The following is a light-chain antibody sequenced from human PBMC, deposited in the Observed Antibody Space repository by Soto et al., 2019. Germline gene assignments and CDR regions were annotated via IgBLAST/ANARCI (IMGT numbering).Light chain of an antibody. Sequence: QSVLTQPASVSGSPGQSITISCTGTSSDVGSYNVVSWYQHHPGKAPKLIIYEGTKRPSGVSDRFSGSKSGNTASLTISGLQTEDEANYYCCSYAGSSTWVFGGGTQLTVL. V-gene: IGLV2-23*01. CDR3: CSYAGSSTWV. CDR1: SSDVGSYNV. J-gene: IGLJ3*02. CDR2: EGT.